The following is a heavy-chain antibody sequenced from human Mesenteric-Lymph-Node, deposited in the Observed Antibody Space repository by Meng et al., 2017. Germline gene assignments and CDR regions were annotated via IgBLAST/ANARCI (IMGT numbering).Heavy chain of an antibody. CDR1: GFTFSDHY. J-gene: IGHJ6*02. D-gene: IGHD2-21*01. CDR3: ARYSSYGMDV. Sequence: GESLKISCAASGFTFSDHYIDWVRQAPGQGLEWVAVIWYDGSNKYYADSVKGRFTIARDNSKNTLYLQINSLRAEDTAVYYCARYSSYGMDVWGQGTTVTVSS. CDR2: IWYDGSNK. V-gene: IGHV3-33*08.